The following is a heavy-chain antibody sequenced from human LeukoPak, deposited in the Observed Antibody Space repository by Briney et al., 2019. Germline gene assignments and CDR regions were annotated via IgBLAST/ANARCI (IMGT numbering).Heavy chain of an antibody. J-gene: IGHJ4*02. Sequence: ASVKVSCKASGYTFTGYYMHWARQAPGQGLEWMGWINPNSGGTNYAQKFQGRVTMTRDTSISTAYMELSRLRSDDTAVYYCARGGVRLERRLIDYWGQGTLVTVSS. CDR1: GYTFTGYY. V-gene: IGHV1-2*02. CDR2: INPNSGGT. D-gene: IGHD1-1*01. CDR3: ARGGVRLERRLIDY.